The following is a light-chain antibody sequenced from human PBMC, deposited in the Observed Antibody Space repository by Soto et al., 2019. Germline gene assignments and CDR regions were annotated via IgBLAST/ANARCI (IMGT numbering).Light chain of an antibody. CDR1: NSDVGGYNF. Sequence: QSALTQPASVSGSPGQSITISCTGTNSDVGGYNFVSWHQQHPGKAPKLLIYDVNNRPSGVSNRFSGSKSGNTASLTISGLQTDDEADYFCSAYTSGSTYVFGTGTKVTVL. V-gene: IGLV2-14*01. CDR2: DVN. J-gene: IGLJ1*01. CDR3: SAYTSGSTYV.